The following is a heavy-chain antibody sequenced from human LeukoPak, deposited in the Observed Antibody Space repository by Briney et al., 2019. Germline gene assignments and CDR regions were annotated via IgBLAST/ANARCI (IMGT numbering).Heavy chain of an antibody. D-gene: IGHD3-10*01. V-gene: IGHV4-59*01. CDR2: IYYSGST. Sequence: SETLSLTCTVSGGSISSYYWSWLRQPPGKGLEWIGYIYYSGSTNYNPSLKSRVTISVDTSKNQFSLKLSSVTAADTAVYYCARVGSDGSGSYLDYWGQGTLVTVSS. CDR1: GGSISSYY. CDR3: ARVGSDGSGSYLDY. J-gene: IGHJ4*02.